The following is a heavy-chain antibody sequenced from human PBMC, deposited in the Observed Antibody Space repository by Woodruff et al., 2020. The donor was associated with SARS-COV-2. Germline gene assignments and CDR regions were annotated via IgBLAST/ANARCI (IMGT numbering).Heavy chain of an antibody. D-gene: IGHD5-12*01. V-gene: IGHV3-15*01. CDR3: TTVYGEMATIHFDY. CDR2: KSKTDGGTT. J-gene: IGHJ4*02. Sequence: KSKTDGGTTDYAAPVKGRFTISRDDSKNTLYLQMNSLKTEDTAVYYCTTVYGEMATIHFDYWGQGTLVTVSS.